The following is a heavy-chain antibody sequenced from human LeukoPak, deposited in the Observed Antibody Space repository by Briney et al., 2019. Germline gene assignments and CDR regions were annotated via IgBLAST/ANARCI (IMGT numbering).Heavy chain of an antibody. CDR3: ARGASGYSEFDY. V-gene: IGHV1-46*01. D-gene: IGHD5-12*01. Sequence: ASVKVSCKASGYSFTSNYIHWVRQAPGQGLEWMGMIYPRDGSTSYAQKFQGRVTITADESTSTAYMELSSLRSEDTAVYYCARGASGYSEFDYWGQGTLVTVSS. CDR2: IYPRDGST. J-gene: IGHJ4*02. CDR1: GYSFTSNY.